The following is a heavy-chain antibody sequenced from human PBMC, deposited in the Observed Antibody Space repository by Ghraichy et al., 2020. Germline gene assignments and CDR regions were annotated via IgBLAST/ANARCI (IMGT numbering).Heavy chain of an antibody. CDR2: IKSKTDGGTT. CDR3: TTGQVQQLRYYGMDV. D-gene: IGHD6-13*01. Sequence: GGSLRLSCAASGFTFSNAWMSWVRQAPGKGLEWVGHIKSKTDGGTTDYAAPVKGRFTISRDDSKNTLYLQMNSLKTEDTAVYYCTTGQVQQLRYYGMDVWVRGATVTVSS. J-gene: IGHJ6*02. CDR1: GFTFSNAW. V-gene: IGHV3-15*01.